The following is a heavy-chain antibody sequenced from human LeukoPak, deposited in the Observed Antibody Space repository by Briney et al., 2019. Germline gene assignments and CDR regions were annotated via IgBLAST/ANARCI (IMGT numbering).Heavy chain of an antibody. V-gene: IGHV3-11*01. D-gene: IGHD3-10*01. Sequence: GGSLRLSCAASGFTFSDYYMSWIRQAPGKGLEWVSYISSSGSTIYYADSVKGRFTISRDNAKKSLYLQMNSLRAEDTAVYYCARQRRVRGAKEVYYYYYYYMDVWGKGTTVTISS. J-gene: IGHJ6*03. CDR1: GFTFSDYY. CDR2: ISSSGSTI. CDR3: ARQRRVRGAKEVYYYYYYYMDV.